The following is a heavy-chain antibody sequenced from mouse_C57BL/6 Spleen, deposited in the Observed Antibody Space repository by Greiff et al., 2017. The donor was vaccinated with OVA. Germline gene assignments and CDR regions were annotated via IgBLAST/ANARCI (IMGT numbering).Heavy chain of an antibody. CDR3: TSTIPLWYLDV. D-gene: IGHD2-1*01. J-gene: IGHJ1*03. CDR1: GYTFTDYE. CDR2: IDPETGGT. Sequence: QVQLQQSGAELVRPGASVTLSCKASGYTFTDYEMHWVKQTPVHGLEWIGAIDPETGGTAYNQKFKGKAILTADKSSSTAYMELRSLTSEDSAVYYCTSTIPLWYLDVWGTGTTVTVSS. V-gene: IGHV1-15*01.